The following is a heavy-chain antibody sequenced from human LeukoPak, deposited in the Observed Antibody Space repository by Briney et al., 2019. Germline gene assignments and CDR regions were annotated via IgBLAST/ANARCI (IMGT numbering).Heavy chain of an antibody. CDR2: ISYDGSNK. Sequence: GGSLRLSCAASGFTSSSYGMHWVRQAPGKGLEWVAVISYDGSNKYYADSVKGRFTISRDNSKNTLYLQMDSLRAEDTAVYYCAKDSLPDMGYCSGGSCPLDYWGQGTLVTVSP. CDR3: AKDSLPDMGYCSGGSCPLDY. D-gene: IGHD2-15*01. J-gene: IGHJ4*02. CDR1: GFTSSSYG. V-gene: IGHV3-30*18.